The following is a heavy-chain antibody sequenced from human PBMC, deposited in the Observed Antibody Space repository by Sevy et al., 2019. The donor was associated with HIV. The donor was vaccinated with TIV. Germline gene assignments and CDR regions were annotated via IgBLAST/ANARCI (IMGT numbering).Heavy chain of an antibody. V-gene: IGHV3-23*01. CDR2: ISGSGGST. CDR3: AKDHPLDSSGYLGAFDI. D-gene: IGHD3-22*01. CDR1: GFTFSSYA. Sequence: GGSLRLSCAASGFTFSSYAMSWVRQAPGKGLEWVSAISGSGGSTYYADSVKGRFTISRDNSKNTLYLQMNSLRAEDTAVYYCAKDHPLDSSGYLGAFDIWGQGTMVTVSS. J-gene: IGHJ3*02.